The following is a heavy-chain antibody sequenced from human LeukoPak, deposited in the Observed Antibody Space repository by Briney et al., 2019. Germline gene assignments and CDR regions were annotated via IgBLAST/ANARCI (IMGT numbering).Heavy chain of an antibody. D-gene: IGHD1-7*01. V-gene: IGHV4-31*03. CDR2: IYYSGST. CDR1: GGSISSGGYY. J-gene: IGHJ6*02. Sequence: SETPSLTCTVSGGSISSGGYYWSWIRQHPGKGLEWIGYIYYSGSTYYNPSLKSRVTISVDTSKNQFSLKLSSVTAADTAVYYCARDRDNWNYGDGYYYGMDVWGQGTTVTVSS. CDR3: ARDRDNWNYGDGYYYGMDV.